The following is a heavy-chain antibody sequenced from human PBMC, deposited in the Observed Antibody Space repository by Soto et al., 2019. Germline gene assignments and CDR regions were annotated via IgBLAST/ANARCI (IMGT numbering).Heavy chain of an antibody. J-gene: IGHJ4*02. CDR1: GGSFSGYY. D-gene: IGHD3-10*01. Sequence: SETLSLTCAVYGGSFSGYYWSWIPQPPGKGLEWIGEINHSGSTNYNPSLKSRVTISVDTSKNQFSLKLSSVTAADTAVYYCGYGSGSGYYFDYWGQGTLVTVSS. CDR3: GYGSGSGYYFDY. CDR2: INHSGST. V-gene: IGHV4-34*01.